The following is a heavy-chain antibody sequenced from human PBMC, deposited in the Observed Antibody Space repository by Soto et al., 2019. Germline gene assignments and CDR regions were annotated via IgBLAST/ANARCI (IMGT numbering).Heavy chain of an antibody. CDR3: ERSRFYYHANDYLDS. CDR2: ISYHGNDK. Sequence: GGSLRLSCAASGFTFSSDAMHWVRQAPGKGLEWVAVISYHGNDKYYADSVKGRFTISRENSKNTLYLEMNSLRADDTAVYYCERSRFYYHANDYLDSWGQGALVTVSS. CDR1: GFTFSSDA. J-gene: IGHJ4*02. V-gene: IGHV3-30-3*01. D-gene: IGHD3-16*01.